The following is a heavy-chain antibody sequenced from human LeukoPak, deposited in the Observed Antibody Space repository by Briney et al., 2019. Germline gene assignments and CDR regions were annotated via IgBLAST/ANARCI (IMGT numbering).Heavy chain of an antibody. V-gene: IGHV3-66*02. CDR3: ARDFRWTFDS. Sequence: GGSLRLSCAASGFTVSSNYMSWVRQAPGKGLEWVSIIYSGGSTYYADSVKGRFTVSRDNSKNTLYLQMSSLRAEDAAVYYCARDFRWTFDSWGQGTLVTVSS. CDR2: IYSGGST. D-gene: IGHD3/OR15-3a*01. J-gene: IGHJ4*02. CDR1: GFTVSSNY.